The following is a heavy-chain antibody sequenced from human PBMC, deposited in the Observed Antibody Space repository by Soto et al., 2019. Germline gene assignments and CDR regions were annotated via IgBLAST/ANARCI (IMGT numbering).Heavy chain of an antibody. CDR2: ISSSSSYI. J-gene: IGHJ6*02. CDR3: ARDLVVTAIWDYYYYYGMDV. V-gene: IGHV3-21*01. CDR1: GFTFSSYN. Sequence: GGSLRLSCAASGFTFSSYNMNWVRQAPGKGLEWVSSISSSSSYIYYADSVKGRFTISRDNAKNSLYLQMNSLRAEDTAVYYCARDLVVTAIWDYYYYYGMDVWGQGTKVTVSS. D-gene: IGHD2-21*02.